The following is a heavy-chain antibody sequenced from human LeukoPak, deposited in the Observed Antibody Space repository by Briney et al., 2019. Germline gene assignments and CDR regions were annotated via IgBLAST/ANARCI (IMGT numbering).Heavy chain of an antibody. Sequence: GGSLRLSCATSGFTSSSYPMSWVRQAPGKGLEWVSAISGSGGSTYYADSVKGRFTISRDNSKNTLYLQMNSLRAEDTAVYYCAKDGGNDFCSGYYLDYWGQGTLVTVSS. V-gene: IGHV3-23*01. J-gene: IGHJ4*02. CDR1: GFTSSSYP. CDR2: ISGSGGST. CDR3: AKDGGNDFCSGYYLDY. D-gene: IGHD3-3*01.